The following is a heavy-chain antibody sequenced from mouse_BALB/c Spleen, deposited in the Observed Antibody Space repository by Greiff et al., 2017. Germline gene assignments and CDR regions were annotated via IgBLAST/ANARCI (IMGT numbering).Heavy chain of an antibody. CDR2: IDPANGNT. D-gene: IGHD1-1*01. J-gene: IGHJ4*01. CDR1: GFNIKDTY. CDR3: VYDYDAMDY. Sequence: EVMLVESGAELVKPGASVKLSCTASGFNIKDTYMHWVKQRPEQGLEWIGRIDPANGNTKYDPKFQGKATITADTSSNTAYLQLSSLTSEDTAVYYCVYDYDAMDYWGQGTSVTVSS. V-gene: IGHV14-3*02.